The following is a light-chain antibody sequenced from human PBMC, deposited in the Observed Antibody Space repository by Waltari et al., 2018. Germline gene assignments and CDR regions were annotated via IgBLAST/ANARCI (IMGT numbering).Light chain of an antibody. CDR3: GSWDGSLSAV. CDR1: SSNIGNNY. CDR2: DNN. Sequence: QSVLTQPPSVSAAPGQKVTISCSGSSSNIGNNYVSWYQQLPGTAPKLLIYDNNQRPSGIPDRFSGSKSGTSATLGITGLQTGDEADYYCGSWDGSLSAVFGGGTKLTVL. V-gene: IGLV1-51*01. J-gene: IGLJ3*02.